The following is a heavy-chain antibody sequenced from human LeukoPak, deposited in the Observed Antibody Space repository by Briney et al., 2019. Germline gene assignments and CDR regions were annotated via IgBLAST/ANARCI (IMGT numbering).Heavy chain of an antibody. CDR2: ISSSGSTI. CDR3: ARDIGYCSGGSCYSYFDY. CDR1: GFTFSSYE. Sequence: GGSLRLSCAASGFTFSSYEMNWVRQAPGKGLEWVSYISSSGSTIYYADSVKGRFTISRDNAKNSLYLHMNSLRAEDTAVYYCARDIGYCSGGSCYSYFDYWGQGTLVTVSS. V-gene: IGHV3-48*03. D-gene: IGHD2-15*01. J-gene: IGHJ4*02.